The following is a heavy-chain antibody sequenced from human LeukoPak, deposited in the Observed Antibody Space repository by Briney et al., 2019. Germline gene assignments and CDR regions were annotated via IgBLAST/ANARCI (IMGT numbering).Heavy chain of an antibody. CDR2: ISSGSSYI. J-gene: IGHJ5*02. V-gene: IGHV3-21*01. CDR1: GFTFSSYS. D-gene: IGHD3-10*01. Sequence: GGSLRLSCAASGFTFSSYSMNWVRQAPGKGLEWVSSISSGSSYIYYADSVKGRFTISRDNAKNSLYLQMNSLSAEDTAVYYCARDPIYGSGSYGWFDPWGQGTLVTVSS. CDR3: ARDPIYGSGSYGWFDP.